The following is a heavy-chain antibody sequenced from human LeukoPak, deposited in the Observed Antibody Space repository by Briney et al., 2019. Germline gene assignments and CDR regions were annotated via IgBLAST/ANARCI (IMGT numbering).Heavy chain of an antibody. D-gene: IGHD1-7*01. CDR3: AREVTGTTRYYYGMDV. Sequence: GASVTVSCTASGYTFTSYGISWVRQAPGQGLEWMGWISAYNGNTNYAQKLQGRVTMTTDTSTSTAYMELRSLRSDDTAVYYCAREVTGTTRYYYGMDVWGQGTTVTVSS. V-gene: IGHV1-18*01. J-gene: IGHJ6*02. CDR1: GYTFTSYG. CDR2: ISAYNGNT.